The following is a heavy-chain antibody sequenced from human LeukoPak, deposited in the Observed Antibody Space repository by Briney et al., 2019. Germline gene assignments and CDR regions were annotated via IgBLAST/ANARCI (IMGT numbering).Heavy chain of an antibody. V-gene: IGHV3-30-3*01. CDR1: GFTFSSYA. CDR2: ISYDGSNK. CDR3: ARDQGGATSFDWFDP. J-gene: IGHJ5*02. Sequence: GSLRLSCAASGFTFSSYAMHWVRQAPGKGLEWEAVISYDGSNKYYADSVKGRFTISRDNSKNTLYLQMNSLRAEDTAVYYCARDQGGATSFDWFDPWGQGTLVTVSS. D-gene: IGHD1-26*01.